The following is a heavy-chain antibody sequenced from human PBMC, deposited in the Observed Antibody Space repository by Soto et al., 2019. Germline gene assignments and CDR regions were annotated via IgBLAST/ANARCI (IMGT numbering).Heavy chain of an antibody. CDR1: GGFVSSYY. J-gene: IGHJ4*02. Sequence: QVQLHESGPGLVKPSETLSLTCTVSGGFVSSYYWSWIRQPPGKGLEWIGYIYYSGSPSYNPSLSSRVTISVVPSKNQFSLNLSSVTAADTAVYYCARHGGSTWVADYWGQGTLVTVSS. CDR3: ARHGGSTWVADY. CDR2: IYYSGSP. V-gene: IGHV4-59*08. D-gene: IGHD3-3*01.